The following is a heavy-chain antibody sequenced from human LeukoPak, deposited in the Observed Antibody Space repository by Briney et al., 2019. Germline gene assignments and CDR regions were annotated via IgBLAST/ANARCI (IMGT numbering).Heavy chain of an antibody. J-gene: IGHJ4*02. CDR2: IIPIFGTA. Sequence: ASVKVSCKASGGTFSSYAISWVRQAPGQGLEWMGGIIPIFGTANYAQKFQGRVTITTDESTSTAYMELSSLRSEDTAVYYCAREGSNTSSFDYWGQGTLVTVSS. V-gene: IGHV1-69*05. CDR1: GGTFSSYA. CDR3: AREGSNTSSFDY. D-gene: IGHD2-2*01.